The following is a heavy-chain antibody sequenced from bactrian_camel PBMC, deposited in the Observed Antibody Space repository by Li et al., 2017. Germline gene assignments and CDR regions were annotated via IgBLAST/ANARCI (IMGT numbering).Heavy chain of an antibody. D-gene: IGHD6*01. CDR2: IVNGDRT. J-gene: IGHJ4*01. V-gene: IGHV3S42*01. CDR1: GFDFGNYG. CDR3: VTGKRPYGGGPYDY. Sequence: QLVESGGDLVQPGGSLRLSCRTSGFDFGNYGMAWIRQSPGKGLEWVSAIVNGDRTTYAESVKGRFTISRDNAKKALYLQMNSLSSNDTALYYCVTGKRPYGGGPYDYWGQGTQVTVS.